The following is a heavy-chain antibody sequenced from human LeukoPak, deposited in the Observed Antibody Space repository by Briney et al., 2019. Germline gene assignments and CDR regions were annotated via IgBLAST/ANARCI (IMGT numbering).Heavy chain of an antibody. V-gene: IGHV7-4-1*02. D-gene: IGHD6-13*01. CDR2: INTNTGNP. CDR3: ARIPLSSSWTGFDY. CDR1: GYTFTSYA. J-gene: IGHJ4*02. Sequence: ASVKVSRKASGYTFTSYAMNWVRQAPGQGLEWMGWINTNTGNPTYAQGFTGRFVFSLDTSVSTAYLQISSLKAEDTAVYYCARIPLSSSWTGFDYWGQGTLVTVSS.